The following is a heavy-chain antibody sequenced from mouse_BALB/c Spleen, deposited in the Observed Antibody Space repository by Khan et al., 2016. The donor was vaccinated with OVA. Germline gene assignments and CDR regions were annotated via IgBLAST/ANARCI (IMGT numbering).Heavy chain of an antibody. J-gene: IGHJ4*01. Sequence: QIQLVQSGPGLVAPSQSLSITCTVSGFSLTGYGVNWVRQPPGKGLEWLGMIWGDGSTDYNSALKSRLSISKDNSKSQVFLKMNSLPTDDTARYYCAREIYYDYAYYYAMDYWGQGTSVTVSS. CDR1: GFSLTGYG. D-gene: IGHD2-4*01. CDR2: IWGDGST. V-gene: IGHV2-6-7*01. CDR3: AREIYYDYAYYYAMDY.